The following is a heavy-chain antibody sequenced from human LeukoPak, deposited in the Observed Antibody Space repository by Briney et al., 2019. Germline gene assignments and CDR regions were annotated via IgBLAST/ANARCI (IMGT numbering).Heavy chain of an antibody. Sequence: GASVKVSCKASGYTFTSYYMHLVRQAPGQGLEWMGIINPSGGSTSYPQKFQGRVTMTRDTSTSTVYMELSSLRSEDTAVYYSARPGYCSGGSCYSDYWGQATLITVSS. J-gene: IGHJ4*02. CDR3: ARPGYCSGGSCYSDY. CDR1: GYTFTSYY. V-gene: IGHV1-46*03. CDR2: INPSGGST. D-gene: IGHD2-15*01.